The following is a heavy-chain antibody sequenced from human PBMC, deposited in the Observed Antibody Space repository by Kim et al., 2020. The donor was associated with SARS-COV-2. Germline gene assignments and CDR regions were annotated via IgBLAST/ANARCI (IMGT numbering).Heavy chain of an antibody. J-gene: IGHJ4*02. CDR1: GFTVSSNY. D-gene: IGHD3-10*01. V-gene: IGHV3-53*01. CDR3: ARDDVYYYGSGRLYFDY. CDR2: IYSGGST. Sequence: GGSLRLSCAASGFTVSSNYMSWVRQAPGKGLEWVSVIYSGGSTYYVDSVKGRFTISRDNSKNTLYLQMNSLRAEDTAVYYCARDDVYYYGSGRLYFDYWGQGTLVTVSS.